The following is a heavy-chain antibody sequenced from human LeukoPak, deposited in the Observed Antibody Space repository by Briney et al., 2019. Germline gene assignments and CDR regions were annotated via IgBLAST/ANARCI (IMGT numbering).Heavy chain of an antibody. V-gene: IGHV3-49*04. CDR3: TRISSSPAALYYYYMDV. Sequence: PGGSLRLTCTASGFTFGDNPLNWVRQAPGKGLEWVGRIRGDRYGGTSEYVASVNGRFSISRDDSRNILYLDMNSLRNEDTAVYFCTRISSSPAALYYYYMDVWGKGIPVTVSS. J-gene: IGHJ6*03. CDR2: IRGDRYGGTS. CDR1: GFTFGDNP. D-gene: IGHD6-6*01.